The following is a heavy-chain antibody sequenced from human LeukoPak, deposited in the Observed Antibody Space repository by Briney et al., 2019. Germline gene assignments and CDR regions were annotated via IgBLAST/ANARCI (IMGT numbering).Heavy chain of an antibody. CDR3: ARPQSSGWYSNY. J-gene: IGHJ4*02. V-gene: IGHV1-2*02. CDR1: GYTFTGYY. Sequence: ASVKVSCKASGYTFTGYYMHWVRQAPGQGLEWMRWINPNSGGTNYAQKFQGRVTMTRDTSISTAYMELSRLGSDDTAVYYCARPQSSGWYSNYWGQGTLVTVSS. CDR2: INPNSGGT. D-gene: IGHD6-19*01.